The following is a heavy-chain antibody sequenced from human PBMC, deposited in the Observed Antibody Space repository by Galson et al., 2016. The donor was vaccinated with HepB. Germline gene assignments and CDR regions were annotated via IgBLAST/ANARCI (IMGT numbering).Heavy chain of an antibody. Sequence: SLRLSCAASGSTFSTYGMHWVRQAPGKGLEWVAVIWYDGSNKYYVDSVKGRFSISRDNSKNTLSLQMNSLRVEDTALYYCARDRHIGLDVWGKGTTVTVSS. CDR1: GSTFSTYG. CDR2: IWYDGSNK. V-gene: IGHV3-33*01. J-gene: IGHJ6*04. CDR3: ARDRHIGLDV. D-gene: IGHD2-21*01.